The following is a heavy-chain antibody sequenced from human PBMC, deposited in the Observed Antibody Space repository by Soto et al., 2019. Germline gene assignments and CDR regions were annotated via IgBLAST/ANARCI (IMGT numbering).Heavy chain of an antibody. CDR1: GYSISSGYY. J-gene: IGHJ5*02. V-gene: IGHV4-38-2*01. Sequence: PSETLSLTCAVSGYSISSGYYWGWIRQPPGKGLEWIGSIYHSGSTYYNPSLKSRVTISVDPSKNQFSLKLSSVTAADTAVYYCARGGSITTFITSVFDPWGQ. CDR2: IYHSGST. D-gene: IGHD3-3*01. CDR3: ARGGSITTFITSVFDP.